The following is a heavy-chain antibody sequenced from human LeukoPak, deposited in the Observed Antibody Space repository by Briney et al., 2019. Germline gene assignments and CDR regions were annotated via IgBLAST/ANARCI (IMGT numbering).Heavy chain of an antibody. CDR1: GGSISSSSYY. CDR3: ARESYYYGSGSFLGVDY. Sequence: SETLSLTCTVSGGSISSSSYYWGWIRQPPGKGLEWIGRIYTSGSTNYNPSLKSRVTMSVDTSKNQFSLKLSSVTAADTAVYYCARESYYYGSGSFLGVDYWGQGTLVTVSS. D-gene: IGHD3-10*01. CDR2: IYTSGST. V-gene: IGHV4-39*07. J-gene: IGHJ4*02.